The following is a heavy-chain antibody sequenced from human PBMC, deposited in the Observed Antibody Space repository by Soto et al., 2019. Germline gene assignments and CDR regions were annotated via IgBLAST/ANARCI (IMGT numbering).Heavy chain of an antibody. Sequence: LSLTCARSGGNASNNNAACVWITQSTSQGLEWLGRTYYRSKWYTDYALSVRSRININPDTSKNQFSLQLTSVTPEAAAVYYCARGNSGLRAFDVWGQGTMVTASS. CDR1: GGNASNNNAA. D-gene: IGHD6-19*01. CDR3: ARGNSGLRAFDV. J-gene: IGHJ3*01. V-gene: IGHV6-1*01. CDR2: TYYRSKWYT.